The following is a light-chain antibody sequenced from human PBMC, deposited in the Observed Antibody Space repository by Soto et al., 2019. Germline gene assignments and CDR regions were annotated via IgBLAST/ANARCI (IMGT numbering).Light chain of an antibody. CDR3: QQSYSRMP. J-gene: IGKJ1*01. CDR2: AAS. V-gene: IGKV1-5*01. CDR1: QSISNW. Sequence: DIQMTQSPSTLPASVGDRVTITCRASQSISNWLAWYQQKPGKAPKLLIHAASRLESGVPSRFSGSRSGTDFTLTISSPQPEDFATYYCQQSYSRMPFGQGTKVDI.